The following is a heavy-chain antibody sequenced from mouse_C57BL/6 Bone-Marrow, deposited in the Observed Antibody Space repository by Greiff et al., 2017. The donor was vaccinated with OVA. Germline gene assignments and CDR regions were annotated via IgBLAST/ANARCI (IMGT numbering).Heavy chain of an antibody. J-gene: IGHJ4*01. CDR3: ARDPPSMDY. CDR2: ISDGGSYT. CDR1: GFTFSSYA. Sequence: EVKVEESGGGLVKPGGSLKLSCAASGFTFSSYAMSWVRQTPEKRLEWVATISDGGSYTYYPDNVKGRFTISRDNAKNKLYLQMSHLKSEDTAMYYCARDPPSMDYWGQGTSVTVS. V-gene: IGHV5-4*01.